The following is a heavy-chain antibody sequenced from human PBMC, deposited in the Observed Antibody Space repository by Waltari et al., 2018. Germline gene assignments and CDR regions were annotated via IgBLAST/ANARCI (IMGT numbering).Heavy chain of an antibody. Sequence: QVQLQESGPGLVKPSGTLSVTCAVSGDPLSGSYWWSWVRQPPGKGLEWIGQIHGSGRSNYNPSLESRFTVSIDTSNNHFSLKVTSATAADTAVYYCARDRGRGLYLDSWGQGTLVTVSP. D-gene: IGHD2-15*01. CDR3: ARDRGRGLYLDS. CDR2: IHGSGRS. CDR1: GDPLSGSYW. V-gene: IGHV4-4*02. J-gene: IGHJ4*02.